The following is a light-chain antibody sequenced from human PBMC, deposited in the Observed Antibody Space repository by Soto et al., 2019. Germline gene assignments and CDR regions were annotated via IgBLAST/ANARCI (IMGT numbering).Light chain of an antibody. Sequence: IALTQSPGTRSLSPGERATLSCRASQRCSSNYVAWYQHKPGQAPRLLIHGASIRATGIPDRFSGSGSGTDFTLTISRLEPEDFAVYYCHQYGTLPYAFGQGTKLQIK. CDR1: QRCSSNY. V-gene: IGKV3-20*01. CDR3: HQYGTLPYA. CDR2: GAS. J-gene: IGKJ2*01.